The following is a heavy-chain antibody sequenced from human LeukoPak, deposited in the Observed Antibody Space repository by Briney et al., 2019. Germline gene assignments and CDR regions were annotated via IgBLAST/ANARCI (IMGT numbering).Heavy chain of an antibody. Sequence: PGGSLRLSCAASGFTFSSYGMHWVRQAPGKGLEWVAFIRYDGSNKYYADSVKGRFTISRDTSKNTLYLQMNSLRAEDTAVYYCAKDLVTYDSSGYLYFDYWGQGTLVTVSS. CDR3: AKDLVTYDSSGYLYFDY. D-gene: IGHD3-22*01. CDR2: IRYDGSNK. CDR1: GFTFSSYG. J-gene: IGHJ4*02. V-gene: IGHV3-30*02.